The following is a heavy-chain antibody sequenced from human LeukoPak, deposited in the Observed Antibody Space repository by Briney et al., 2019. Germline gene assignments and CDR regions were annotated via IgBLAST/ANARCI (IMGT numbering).Heavy chain of an antibody. CDR1: GYTFTSYD. CDR3: ARGNGYYDFWSGYSYYYYYMDV. V-gene: IGHV1-8*03. Sequence: ASVKVSCKASGYTFTSYDINWVRQATGQGLEWMGWMNPNSGNTGYAQKFQGRVTITRNTSISTAYMELSSLRSEDTAVYYCARGNGYYDFWSGYSYYYYYMDVWGKGTTVTVSS. D-gene: IGHD3-3*01. CDR2: MNPNSGNT. J-gene: IGHJ6*03.